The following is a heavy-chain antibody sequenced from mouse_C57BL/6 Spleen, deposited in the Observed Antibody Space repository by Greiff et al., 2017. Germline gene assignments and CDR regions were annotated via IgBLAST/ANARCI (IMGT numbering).Heavy chain of an antibody. CDR1: GYTFTDYY. J-gene: IGHJ1*03. Sequence: QVQLQQSGAELVRPGASVKLSCKASGYTFTDYYINWVKQRPGQGLEWIASIYPGSGNTNYNEKFKGKATLTAEKSSSTAYMQLSSLTSEDSAVYVCARLRLPGDWYFDVWGTGTPVTVSS. D-gene: IGHD2-2*01. CDR3: ARLRLPGDWYFDV. V-gene: IGHV1-76*01. CDR2: IYPGSGNT.